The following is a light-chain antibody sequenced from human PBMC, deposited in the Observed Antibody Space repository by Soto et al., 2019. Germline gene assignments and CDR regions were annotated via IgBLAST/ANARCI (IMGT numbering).Light chain of an antibody. V-gene: IGLV6-57*03. CDR2: EDN. CDR1: SGSIASNY. CDR3: QSYDSSKEV. J-gene: IGLJ3*02. Sequence: NFKLTQPHSVSESPGKTVTISCTRSSGSIASNYVQWYQQRPGSAPTTVIYEDNQRPSGVPDRFSGSIDSSSNSASLTISGLKTEDEADYYCQSYDSSKEVFGGGTKLTVL.